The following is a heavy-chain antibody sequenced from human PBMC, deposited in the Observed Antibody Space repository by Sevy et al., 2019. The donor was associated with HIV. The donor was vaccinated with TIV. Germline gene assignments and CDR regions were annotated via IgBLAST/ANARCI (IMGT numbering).Heavy chain of an antibody. J-gene: IGHJ4*02. Sequence: GGSLRLSCAASGFSFSKYWMSWVRQAQGKGLEWVANIKEDGSQKNYLESVKGRFTISRDNAKNLLYLQMNNLRADDTAVYYCARDPDILSGYPSHYFDYWGQGTLVTVSS. V-gene: IGHV3-7*01. CDR3: ARDPDILSGYPSHYFDY. CDR2: IKEDGSQK. CDR1: GFSFSKYW. D-gene: IGHD3-9*01.